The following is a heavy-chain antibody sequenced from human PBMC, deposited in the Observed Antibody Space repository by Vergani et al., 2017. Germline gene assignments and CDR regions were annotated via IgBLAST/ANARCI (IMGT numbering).Heavy chain of an antibody. D-gene: IGHD6-13*01. CDR2: INHRGQT. CDR3: ARGSRSCDSTSFWGPFDH. Sequence: QVQIQQWGAGLLKPSETLSLSCGVIGESFSDYFWSWIRQAPGKGLEWIGEINHRGQTNYNPALESRVTLSVDTSKKVISLMIKSMTAADTAVYFCARGSRSCDSTSFWGPFDHWGQGTQVTVSS. V-gene: IGHV4-34*02. J-gene: IGHJ4*02. CDR1: GESFSDYF.